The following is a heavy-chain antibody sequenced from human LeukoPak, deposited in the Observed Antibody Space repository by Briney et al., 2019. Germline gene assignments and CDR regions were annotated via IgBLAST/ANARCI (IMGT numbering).Heavy chain of an antibody. CDR2: ISAYNGNT. V-gene: IGHV1-18*01. CDR1: GYTFTSYG. Sequence: ASVKVSCKASGYTFTSYGISWVRQAPGQGLEWMGWISAYNGNTNYAQKLQGRVTMTTDTSRSTAYMEMRSLRSDDTAVYYCATDRRGHVAGVSAIRPLDYSGQGCLVSASS. J-gene: IGHJ4*02. D-gene: IGHD5/OR15-5a*01. CDR3: ATDRRGHVAGVSAIRPLDY.